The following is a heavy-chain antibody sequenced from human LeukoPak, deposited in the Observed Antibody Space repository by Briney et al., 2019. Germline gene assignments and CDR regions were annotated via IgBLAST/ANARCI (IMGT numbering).Heavy chain of an antibody. V-gene: IGHV3-30*18. D-gene: IGHD3-3*01. Sequence: PGGSLRLSCVASGFTFSSYGMHWVRQAPGKGLEWVAVISYDGSNKYYADSVKGRFTISRDNSKNTLYLQMNSLRAEDTAVYYCAKDYDFWSGRKSGDAFDIWGQGTMVTVSS. CDR3: AKDYDFWSGRKSGDAFDI. CDR2: ISYDGSNK. J-gene: IGHJ3*02. CDR1: GFTFSSYG.